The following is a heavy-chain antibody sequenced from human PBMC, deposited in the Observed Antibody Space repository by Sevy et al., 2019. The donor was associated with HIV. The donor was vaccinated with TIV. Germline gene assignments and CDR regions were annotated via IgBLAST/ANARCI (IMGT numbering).Heavy chain of an antibody. CDR3: IRSDTTRSFDH. V-gene: IGHV3-15*01. CDR2: IKSKADGETT. CDR1: GFSFTYSW. D-gene: IGHD3-3*01. J-gene: IGHJ5*02. Sequence: GGSLRLSCAASGFSFTYSWMNWVRQAPGKGLEWLGRIKSKADGETTDYAAPVKGRFTISRDDPKNSLFLQMNSLKTDDTAVYYCIRSDTTRSFDHWGQGTLVTVSS.